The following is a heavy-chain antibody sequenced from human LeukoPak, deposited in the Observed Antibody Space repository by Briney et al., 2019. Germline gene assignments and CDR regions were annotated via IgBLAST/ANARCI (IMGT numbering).Heavy chain of an antibody. D-gene: IGHD3-16*01. Sequence: GGSLRLSCAASGFTFDNYAMNWVRQVPGKGLEWISLISWNSGTIGYADSVKGRFTISRDNANNFLYLQMNSLRAEDTALYYCARVDEGGYYYGMDVWGQGTTVTVSS. CDR1: GFTFDNYA. CDR2: ISWNSGTI. CDR3: ARVDEGGYYYGMDV. V-gene: IGHV3-9*01. J-gene: IGHJ6*02.